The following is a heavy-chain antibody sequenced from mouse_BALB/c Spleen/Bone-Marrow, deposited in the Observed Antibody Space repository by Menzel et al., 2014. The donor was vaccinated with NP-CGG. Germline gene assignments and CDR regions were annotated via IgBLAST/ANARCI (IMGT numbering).Heavy chain of an antibody. V-gene: IGHV2-9*02. CDR3: ARPTPRYFAMDY. CDR2: IWAGGST. D-gene: IGHD6-1*01. CDR1: GFSLTSYG. J-gene: IGHJ4*01. Sequence: VQLVESGPGLVAPSQSLSITCTASGFSLTSYGVHWVRLPPGKGLEWLGVIWAGGSTNYNSALMSRLSISKDNSKSQVFLKMNSLQTDDTAMYYCARPTPRYFAMDYWGQGTSVTVSS.